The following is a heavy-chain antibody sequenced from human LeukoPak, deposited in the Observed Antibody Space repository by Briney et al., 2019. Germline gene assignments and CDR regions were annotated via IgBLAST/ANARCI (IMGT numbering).Heavy chain of an antibody. CDR3: ARGEYGSGSYYTEYFQH. CDR1: GGSISSSSYY. J-gene: IGHJ1*01. D-gene: IGHD3-10*01. Sequence: SETLSLTCTVSGGSISSSSYYWGWIRQPPGKGLEWIGSIYYSGSTYYNPSLKSRVTISVDTSKNQFSLKLSSVTAADTAVYYCARGEYGSGSYYTEYFQHWGQGTLVTVSS. V-gene: IGHV4-39*07. CDR2: IYYSGST.